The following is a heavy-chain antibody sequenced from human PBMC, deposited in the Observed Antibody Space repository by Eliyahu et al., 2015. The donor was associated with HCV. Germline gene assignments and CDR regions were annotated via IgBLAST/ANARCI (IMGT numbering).Heavy chain of an antibody. D-gene: IGHD6-19*01. V-gene: IGHV3-23*01. CDR3: AKENEYIGGWVTIEY. Sequence: EWVSAITGGGGTYYADSVKGRFTISRDNSKNTLYLQMNNLRGEDTAVYYXAKENEYIGGWVTIEYWGQGTLXTVSS. J-gene: IGHJ4*02. CDR2: ITGGGGT.